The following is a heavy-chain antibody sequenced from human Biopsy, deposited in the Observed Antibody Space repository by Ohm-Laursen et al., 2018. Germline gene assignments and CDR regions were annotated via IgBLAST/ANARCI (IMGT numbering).Heavy chain of an antibody. J-gene: IGHJ6*02. CDR2: IIGIFRTA. Sequence: GSSVKVSCKASGGTFSSSAITWVRQAPGQGLEWMGGIIGIFRTAHYAQKFQGRVTITADDFMSTAYMELSSLRSEDTAVYYCAREGAFGDTDAYYGLDVWGLGTTVTVSS. D-gene: IGHD3-16*01. CDR3: AREGAFGDTDAYYGLDV. CDR1: GGTFSSSA. V-gene: IGHV1-69*01.